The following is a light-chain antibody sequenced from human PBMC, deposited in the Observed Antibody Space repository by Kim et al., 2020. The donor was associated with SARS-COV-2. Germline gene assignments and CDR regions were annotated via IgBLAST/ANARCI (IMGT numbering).Light chain of an antibody. CDR2: GAS. V-gene: IGKV3D-15*01. J-gene: IGKJ1*01. CDR1: QYISSY. CDR3: QQYNNWPRT. Sequence: ESELTQSPSSLSVSLEERVTISCRASQYISSYLAWYQHKPGQAPKLLIHGASTRATGIPARFSGSGSGTDFTLTISSLQSEDFAVYYCQQYNNWPRTFGQGTKVDIK.